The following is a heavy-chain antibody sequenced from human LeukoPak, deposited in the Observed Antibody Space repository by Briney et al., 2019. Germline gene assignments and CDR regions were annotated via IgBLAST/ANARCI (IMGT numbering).Heavy chain of an antibody. CDR1: GGSFSGYY. J-gene: IGHJ5*02. D-gene: IGHD3-10*01. CDR3: ARDLGRLWFGELLANWFDP. Sequence: SETLSLTCAVYGGSFSGYYWSWIRQPAGKGLEWIGRIYTSGSTNYNPSLKSRVTMSVDTSKNQFSLKLSSVTAADTAVYYCARDLGRLWFGELLANWFDPWGQGTLVTVSS. CDR2: IYTSGST. V-gene: IGHV4-4*07.